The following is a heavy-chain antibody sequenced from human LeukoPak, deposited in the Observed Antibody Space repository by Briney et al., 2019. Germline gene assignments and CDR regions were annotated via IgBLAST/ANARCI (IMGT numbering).Heavy chain of an antibody. D-gene: IGHD1-26*01. CDR3: ARERGVGATDAFDI. CDR1: GFTFSTYT. V-gene: IGHV3-48*01. CDR2: ISGSSSTI. Sequence: GGSLRLSCAASGFTFSTYTMKWVRQAPGKGLEWVSYISGSSSTIYYADSVKGRFTISRDNAKNSLYLQMNSLRAEDTAVYYCARERGVGATDAFDIWGQGTMVTVSS. J-gene: IGHJ3*02.